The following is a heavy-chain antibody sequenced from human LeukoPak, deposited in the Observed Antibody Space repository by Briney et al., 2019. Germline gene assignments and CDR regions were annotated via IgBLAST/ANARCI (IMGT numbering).Heavy chain of an antibody. CDR1: GFTFSDYY. CDR3: ASQSFAKFDP. D-gene: IGHD3-16*01. CDR2: ISSSGSTI. J-gene: IGHJ5*02. Sequence: GGSLRLSCAASGFTFSDYYMSWIRQAPGKGLEWVSYISSSGSTIYYADSVKGRFTISRDNARNSLFLQMNSLRVEDTGVYFCASQSFAKFDPWGQGTLVIVSS. V-gene: IGHV3-11*04.